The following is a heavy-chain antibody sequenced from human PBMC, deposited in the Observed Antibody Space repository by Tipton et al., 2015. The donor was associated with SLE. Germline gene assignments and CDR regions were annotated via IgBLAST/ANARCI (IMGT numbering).Heavy chain of an antibody. Sequence: GLVKPSETLSLNCTVSGGSISRSSHYWAWIRQPPGKGPEWIGRITNNGNTYYIPSLQSRVTMSVDTSKNHFSLKLSSVTAADTAVYYCARHDTNYGRNWFDPRGQGTLVTVSS. CDR3: ARHDTNYGRNWFDP. J-gene: IGHJ5*02. CDR2: ITNNGNT. V-gene: IGHV4-39*01. CDR1: GGSISRSSHY. D-gene: IGHD2-8*01.